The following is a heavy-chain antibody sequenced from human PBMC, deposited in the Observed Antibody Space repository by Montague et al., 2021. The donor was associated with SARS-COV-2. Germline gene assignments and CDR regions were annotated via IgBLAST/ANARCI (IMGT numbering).Heavy chain of an antibody. CDR3: ARLGDGVVPSPILGVGPWYSSYYLDV. J-gene: IGHJ6*03. CDR1: GGSFSTYS. Sequence: SETLSLTCAVHGGSFSTYSWNWIRQPPGKGLEWIGEIHHGGSTNYNPSLKSRVTISADTSKNQFSLKLTSVAAADTAFYYCARLGDGVVPSPILGVGPWYSSYYLDVWGRGTPVTVSS. V-gene: IGHV4-34*01. CDR2: IHHGGST. D-gene: IGHD3-10*01.